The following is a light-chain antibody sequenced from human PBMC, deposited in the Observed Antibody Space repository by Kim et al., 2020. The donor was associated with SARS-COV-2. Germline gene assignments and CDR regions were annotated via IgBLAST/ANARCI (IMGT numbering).Light chain of an antibody. CDR1: SGHSSYA. CDR2: LSSDGRP. J-gene: IGLJ3*02. CDR3: QTWGTGGV. Sequence: SVNLTCTLSSGHSSYAIAWRPQQPQKRPPYLMSLSSDGRPSKGDGIPARFSGSSSGAVRFLAISSLQSEDYADYYCQTWGTGGVFGGGTQLTVL. V-gene: IGLV4-69*01.